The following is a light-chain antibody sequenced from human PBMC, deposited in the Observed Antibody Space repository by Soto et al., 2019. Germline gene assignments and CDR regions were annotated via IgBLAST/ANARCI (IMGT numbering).Light chain of an antibody. CDR3: QQYNNWPPLT. CDR2: GAS. CDR1: QSVTSK. J-gene: IGKJ4*01. V-gene: IGKV3-15*01. Sequence: EIVMTQSPATLSVSPGERATLSCRASQSVTSKLAWYQHKPGQAPRLLLYGASTRATGIPARFSGSGSGTEFTLTISNLQSEDFAVYYCQQYNNWPPLTFGGGTKVEIK.